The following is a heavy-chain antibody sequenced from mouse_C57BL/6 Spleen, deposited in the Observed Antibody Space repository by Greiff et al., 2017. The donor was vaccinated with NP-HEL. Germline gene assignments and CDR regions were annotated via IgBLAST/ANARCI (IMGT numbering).Heavy chain of an antibody. CDR2: IWSGGST. D-gene: IGHD1-1*01. CDR3: ARTSYYGSSCSDWYCDV. Sequence: VQLQQSGPGLVQPSQSLSITCTVSGFSLTSYGVHWVRQSPGKGLEWLGVIWSGGSTDYYAAFISRLSISKANSKSQVIFKMNSLQADDTAIYYCARTSYYGSSCSDWYCDVWGTGTTGTVSS. J-gene: IGHJ1*03. CDR1: GFSLTSYG. V-gene: IGHV2-2*01.